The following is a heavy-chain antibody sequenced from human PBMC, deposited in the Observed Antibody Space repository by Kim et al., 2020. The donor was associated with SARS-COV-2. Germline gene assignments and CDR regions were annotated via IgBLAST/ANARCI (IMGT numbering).Heavy chain of an antibody. D-gene: IGHD2-2*01. Sequence: SVKVSCKASGYNFSSYSISWVRYAPGQGLEWIGGFIPNFGTANYAQKFQGRVTITADESTSTAYMELSSLRSEDTAVYYCATPAFCSSTSCYFGWYLDLWGRGTLVTVSS. CDR1: GYNFSSYS. CDR2: FIPNFGTA. V-gene: IGHV1-69*13. CDR3: ATPAFCSSTSCYFGWYLDL. J-gene: IGHJ2*01.